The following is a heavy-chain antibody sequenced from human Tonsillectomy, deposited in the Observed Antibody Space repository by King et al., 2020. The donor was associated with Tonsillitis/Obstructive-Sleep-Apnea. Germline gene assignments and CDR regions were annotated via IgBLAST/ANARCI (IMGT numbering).Heavy chain of an antibody. CDR1: GFTFRTYA. V-gene: IGHV3-30*04. D-gene: IGHD2-2*01. CDR2: ISYDGSDT. Sequence: VQLVESGGGVVQPGRSLRLSCAASGFTFRTYAVHWVRQAPGKGLEWVAVISYDGSDTYYADSVKGRFTISRDNSRNTLYLQMSSLRAEDTAVYYCVRDFEPYQLLYSRFDYGGQGTLVTVSS. J-gene: IGHJ4*02. CDR3: VRDFEPYQLLYSRFDY.